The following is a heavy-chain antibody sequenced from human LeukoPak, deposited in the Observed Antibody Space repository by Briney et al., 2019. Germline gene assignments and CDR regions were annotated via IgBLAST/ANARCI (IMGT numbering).Heavy chain of an antibody. V-gene: IGHV4-39*01. CDR3: ARRVWLHFDY. D-gene: IGHD5-18*01. J-gene: IGHJ4*02. Sequence: SETLSLTCTVSGGSVSSSSYDGGWIRQPQGKGLEWIGSIYYSGSTYYNPSLKSRVTISVDTSKNQFSLKLSSVTAADTAVYYCARRVWLHFDYWGQGTLVTVSS. CDR2: IYYSGST. CDR1: GGSVSSSSYD.